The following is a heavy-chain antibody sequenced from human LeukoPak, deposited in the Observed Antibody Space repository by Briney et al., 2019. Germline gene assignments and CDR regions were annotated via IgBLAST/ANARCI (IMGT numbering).Heavy chain of an antibody. D-gene: IGHD2-15*01. CDR3: AKEMVASAALDY. CDR1: GFTFDDYT. CDR2: ISWDGGTT. Sequence: AGGSLRLSCAASGFTFDDYTMYWVRQAPGKGLEWVSLISWDGGTTYYADSVKGRFTISRDNSKNSLYLQMNSLRIEDTALYYCAKEMVASAALDYWGQGTLVTVSS. V-gene: IGHV3-43*01. J-gene: IGHJ4*02.